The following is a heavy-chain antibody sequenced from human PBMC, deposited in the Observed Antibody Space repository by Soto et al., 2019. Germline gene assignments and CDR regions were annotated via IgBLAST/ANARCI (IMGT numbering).Heavy chain of an antibody. CDR2: ISGSGGST. CDR3: AKATDCSSTSCYDTHTSYYYYYGMDV. CDR1: GFTFSSYA. V-gene: IGHV3-23*01. D-gene: IGHD2-2*01. Sequence: GGSLRLSCAASGFTFSSYAMSWVRQAPGKGLEWVSAISGSGGSTYYADSVKGRFTISRDNSKNTLYLQMNSLRAEDTAVYYCAKATDCSSTSCYDTHTSYYYYYGMDVWGQGTTVTVSS. J-gene: IGHJ6*02.